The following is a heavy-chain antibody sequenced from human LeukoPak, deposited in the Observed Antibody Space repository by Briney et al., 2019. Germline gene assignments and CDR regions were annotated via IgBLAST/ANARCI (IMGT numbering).Heavy chain of an antibody. J-gene: IGHJ4*02. CDR1: GGSISSSSYY. V-gene: IGHV4-39*01. CDR3: ARHCGHCSSYYFDY. CDR2: FYYSGST. Sequence: PSETLSLTCTVSGGSISSSSYYWGWIRQPPGKGLGWIGSFYYSGSTYYNPSLKSRVIISVDTSKNQFSLKLSSVTAADTAVYYCARHCGHCSSYYFDYWGQGTLVTVSS. D-gene: IGHD2-2*03.